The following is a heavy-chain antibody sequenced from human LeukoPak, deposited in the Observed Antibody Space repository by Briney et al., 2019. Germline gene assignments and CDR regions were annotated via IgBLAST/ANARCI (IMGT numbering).Heavy chain of an antibody. CDR1: GGSISSGGYS. Sequence: PSQTLSLTCAVSGGSISSGGYSWSWIRQPPGKGLEWIGYIYHSGSTYYNPSLKSRVTISVDRSKNQFSLKLGSVTAADTAVYYCARGLVDWQYFDYWGQGTLVTVSS. CDR2: IYHSGST. D-gene: IGHD3/OR15-3a*01. CDR3: ARGLVDWQYFDY. J-gene: IGHJ4*02. V-gene: IGHV4-30-2*01.